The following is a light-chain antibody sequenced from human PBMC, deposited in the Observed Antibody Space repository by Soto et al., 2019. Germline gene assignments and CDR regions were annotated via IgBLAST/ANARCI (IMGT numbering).Light chain of an antibody. CDR2: DVS. Sequence: QSALTQPRSVSGSPGHSVTISCTGTSSDVGGYSYVSWYQQHPGKAPKLMISDVSKRPSGVPDRFSGSEFGNTASLTISGLQAEDEADYYCCSYAGAFTYVFGSGTKVTVL. V-gene: IGLV2-11*01. CDR1: SSDVGGYSY. CDR3: CSYAGAFTYV. J-gene: IGLJ1*01.